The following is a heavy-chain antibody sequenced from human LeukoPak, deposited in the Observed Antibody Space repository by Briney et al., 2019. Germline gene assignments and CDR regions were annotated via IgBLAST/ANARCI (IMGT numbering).Heavy chain of an antibody. CDR1: GFSLSTSGVG. CDR2: IYWDDDK. V-gene: IGHV2-5*02. D-gene: IGHD6-13*01. J-gene: IGHJ6*03. CDR3: AHGTYSSSWYDFRRDYYYYYYMDV. Sequence: SGPTLVNPTQTLTLTCTFSGFSLSTSGVGVGWIRQPPGKALEWLALIYWDDDKRYSPSLKSRLTITKDTSKNQVVLTMTNMDPVDTATYYCAHGTYSSSWYDFRRDYYYYYYMDVWGKGTTVTVSS.